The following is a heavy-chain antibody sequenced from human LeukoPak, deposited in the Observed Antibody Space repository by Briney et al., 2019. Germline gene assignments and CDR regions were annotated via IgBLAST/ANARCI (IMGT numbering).Heavy chain of an antibody. CDR1: GFTFSSYA. D-gene: IGHD5-12*01. Sequence: GRSLRLSGAASGFTFSSYAMHWVRQAPGKGLEWVAVISYDGSNKYYADSVKGRFTISRDNSNNTLYLQMNSLRAEDTAVYYCAREVYSGYHFDYWGQGTLVTVSS. CDR2: ISYDGSNK. J-gene: IGHJ4*02. V-gene: IGHV3-30*04. CDR3: AREVYSGYHFDY.